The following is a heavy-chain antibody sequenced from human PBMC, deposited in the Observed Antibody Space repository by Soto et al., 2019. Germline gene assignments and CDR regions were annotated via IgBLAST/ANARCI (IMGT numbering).Heavy chain of an antibody. CDR2: IWYDGSNK. J-gene: IGHJ4*02. V-gene: IGHV3-33*01. D-gene: IGHD2-15*01. CDR3: ARDGYCSGGSCYSVPVFDY. Sequence: GGSLRLSCAASGFTFSSYGMHWVRQAPGKGLEWVAVIWYDGSNKYYADSVKGRFTISRDNYKNKLYLQMNSLRAEDTAVYYCARDGYCSGGSCYSVPVFDYWGQGT. CDR1: GFTFSSYG.